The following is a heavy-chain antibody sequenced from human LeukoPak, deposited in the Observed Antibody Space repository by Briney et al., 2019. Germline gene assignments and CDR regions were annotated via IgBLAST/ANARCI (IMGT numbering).Heavy chain of an antibody. CDR2: IYYSGST. V-gene: IGHV4-59*01. CDR1: GGSISSYY. Sequence: NPSETLSLTCTVSGGSISSYYGSWIRQPPGKGREWIGYIYYSGSTNYNPSLKSRVTIPVDTSKNQFSLKLSSVTAADTAVYYCAREDPYYYYGMDVWGQGPTVTVSS. J-gene: IGHJ6*02. CDR3: AREDPYYYYGMDV.